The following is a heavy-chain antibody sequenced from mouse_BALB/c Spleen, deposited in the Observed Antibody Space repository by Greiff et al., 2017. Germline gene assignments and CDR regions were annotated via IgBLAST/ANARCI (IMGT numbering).Heavy chain of an antibody. CDR3: ARGYDEGYYAMDY. Sequence: EVQLQQSGPELVKPGASVKMSCKASGYTFTSYVMHWVKQKPGQGLEWIGYINPYNDGTKYNEKFKGKATLTSDKSSSTAYMELSSLTSEDSAVYYCARGYDEGYYAMDYWGQGTSVTVSS. CDR2: INPYNDGT. D-gene: IGHD2-14*01. V-gene: IGHV1-14*01. J-gene: IGHJ4*01. CDR1: GYTFTSYV.